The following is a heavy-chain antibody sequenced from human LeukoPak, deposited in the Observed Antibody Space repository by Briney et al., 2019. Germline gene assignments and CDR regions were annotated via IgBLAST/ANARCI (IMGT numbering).Heavy chain of an antibody. CDR3: ARIVGASHRLRKGGAFDI. Sequence: ASVKVSCKASGCTFTGYYMHWVREAPGQGLEWMGWINPNSGDTNYAQKFQGRVTMTRDTSISTAYMELSRLRSDDTAVYYCARIVGASHRLRKGGAFDIWGQGTMVTVSS. CDR2: INPNSGDT. J-gene: IGHJ3*02. D-gene: IGHD1-26*01. CDR1: GCTFTGYY. V-gene: IGHV1-2*02.